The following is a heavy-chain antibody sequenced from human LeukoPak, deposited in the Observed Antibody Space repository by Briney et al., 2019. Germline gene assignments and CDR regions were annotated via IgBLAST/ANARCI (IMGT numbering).Heavy chain of an antibody. CDR3: AVHLTAAHYGSGSYYSSPGAFDI. D-gene: IGHD3-10*01. CDR2: IIPIFGTA. CDR1: GGTFSSYA. J-gene: IGHJ3*02. Sequence: SVKVSCRASGGTFSSYAISWVRQAPGQGLEWMGGIIPIFGTANYAQKFQGRVTITADESTSTAYMELSSLRSEDTAVYYCAVHLTAAHYGSGSYYSSPGAFDIWGQGTMVTVSS. V-gene: IGHV1-69*13.